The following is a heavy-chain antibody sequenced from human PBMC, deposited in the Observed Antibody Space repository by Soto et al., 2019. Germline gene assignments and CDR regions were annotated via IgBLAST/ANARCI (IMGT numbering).Heavy chain of an antibody. CDR2: IYYSGIT. CDR3: ARGHSGYDLGGDYYYYYMDV. J-gene: IGHJ6*03. V-gene: IGHV4-59*01. CDR1: SGSISSYY. Sequence: SETLSLTCTVSSGSISSYYWSWIRQPPGKGLEWIGYIYYSGITKYNPSLKSRVTMSVDTSKNQFSLKLSSVTAADTAVYYCARGHSGYDLGGDYYYYYMDVWGKGTTVTVSS. D-gene: IGHD5-12*01.